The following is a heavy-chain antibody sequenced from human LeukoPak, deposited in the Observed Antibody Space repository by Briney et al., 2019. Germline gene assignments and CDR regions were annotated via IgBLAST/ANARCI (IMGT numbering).Heavy chain of an antibody. CDR3: ARDPHIVVVTAILNYYGMDV. V-gene: IGHV3-33*08. D-gene: IGHD2-21*02. CDR1: GFTFSSYG. J-gene: IGHJ6*02. Sequence: QSGGSLRLSCAASGFTFSSYGMHWVRQAPGKGLEWVAVIWYDGSNKYYADSVKGRFTISRDNSKNTLYLQMNSLRAEDTAVYYCARDPHIVVVTAILNYYGMDVWGQGTTVTVSS. CDR2: IWYDGSNK.